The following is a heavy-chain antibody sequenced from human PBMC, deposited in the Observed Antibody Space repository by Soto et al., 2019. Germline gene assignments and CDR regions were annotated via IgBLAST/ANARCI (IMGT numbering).Heavy chain of an antibody. V-gene: IGHV1-69*01. D-gene: IGHD2-15*01. CDR3: ARAVVVADMYSAFDL. J-gene: IGHJ3*01. CDR1: GGTFSSYA. CDR2: IIPIFGTA. Sequence: QVQLVQSGAEVKKPGSSVKVSCKASGGTFSSYAISWVQQAPGQELEWMGGIIPIFGTANYAQKFQGRVTITADESTSTGYMDLSSLRSEDTAVYYCARAVVVADMYSAFDLWGEGTMVTVSS.